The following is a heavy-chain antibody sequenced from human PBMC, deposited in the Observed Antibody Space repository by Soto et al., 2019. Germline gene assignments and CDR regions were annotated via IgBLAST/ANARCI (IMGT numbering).Heavy chain of an antibody. D-gene: IGHD2-2*01. CDR2: ISYDGSNK. CDR3: ANRYCSSTSCYSTAFDY. J-gene: IGHJ4*02. Sequence: GGSLRLSCAASGFTFSSYGMHWVRQAPGKGLEWVAVISYDGSNKYYADSVKGRFTISRDNSKNTLYLQMNSLRAEDTAVYYCANRYCSSTSCYSTAFDYWGQGTLVTVSS. V-gene: IGHV3-30*18. CDR1: GFTFSSYG.